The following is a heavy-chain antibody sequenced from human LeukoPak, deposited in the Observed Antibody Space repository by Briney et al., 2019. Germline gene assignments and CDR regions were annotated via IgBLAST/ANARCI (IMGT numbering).Heavy chain of an antibody. J-gene: IGHJ4*02. Sequence: PGGSLRLSCAASGFTFSNQWMTWVRQAPGKGLEWVANIKQDGSKEHYVDSVKGRFTISRDSAKNSVYLQMNSLRAEDTAVYYCARDVTDLDYWGQGTQVTVSS. D-gene: IGHD2-21*02. CDR1: GFTFSNQW. V-gene: IGHV3-7*01. CDR3: ARDVTDLDY. CDR2: IKQDGSKE.